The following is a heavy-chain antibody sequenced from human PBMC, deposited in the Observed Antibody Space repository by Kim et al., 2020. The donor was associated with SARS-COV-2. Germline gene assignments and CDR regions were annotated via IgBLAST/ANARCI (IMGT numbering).Heavy chain of an antibody. D-gene: IGHD2-8*02. CDR1: GYTFTGYY. V-gene: IGHV1-2*02. Sequence: ASVKVSCTASGYTFTGYYIHWVRQAPGQGLEWMGWLNSNTGDTKYAQRFQGRVTLTRDTSLSTAYLELNSLTSDASAVYYCVRLSRLEVSADVSAQDGDYYYGMDVWGQGTTVTVSS. CDR3: VRLSRLEVSADVSAQDGDYYYGMDV. J-gene: IGHJ6*02. CDR2: LNSNTGDT.